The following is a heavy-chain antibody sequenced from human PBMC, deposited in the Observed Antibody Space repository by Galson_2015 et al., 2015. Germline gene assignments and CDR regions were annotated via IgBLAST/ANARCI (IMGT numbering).Heavy chain of an antibody. CDR3: ARDGAGYYGSGSFHGMDV. CDR1: GFTFSDYY. Sequence: SLRLSCAASGFTFSDYYMSWIRQAPGKGLEWVSYISSSGSTIYYAGSVKGRFTISRDNAKNSLYLQMNSLRAEDTAVYYCARDGAGYYGSGSFHGMDVWGQGTTVTVSS. D-gene: IGHD3-10*01. CDR2: ISSSGSTI. J-gene: IGHJ6*02. V-gene: IGHV3-11*01.